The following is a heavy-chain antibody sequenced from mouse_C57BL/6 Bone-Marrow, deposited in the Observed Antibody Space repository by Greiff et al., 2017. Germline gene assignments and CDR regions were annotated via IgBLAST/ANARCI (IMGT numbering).Heavy chain of an antibody. J-gene: IGHJ2*01. CDR2: IDPETGGT. V-gene: IGHV1-15*01. CDR1: GYTFTDYE. D-gene: IGHD2-3*01. CDR3: TRVGYDGYYERDY. Sequence: VQLQQSGAELVRPGASVTLSCKASGYTFTDYEMHWVKQTPVHGLEWIGAIDPETGGTAYNQKFKGKAILTADKSSSTAYMELRSLTSEYSAVYYCTRVGYDGYYERDYWGQGTTLTVSS.